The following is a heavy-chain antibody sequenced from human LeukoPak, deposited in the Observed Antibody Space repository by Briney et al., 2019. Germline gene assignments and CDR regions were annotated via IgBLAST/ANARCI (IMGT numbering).Heavy chain of an antibody. V-gene: IGHV1-2*02. D-gene: IGHD3-22*01. CDR2: INPNSGDT. Sequence: VASVKVSCKASGYTFTGYYMHWVRQAPGQGLEWMGWINPNSGDTNYAQKFQGRVTMTRDTSISTAYMELSSLTSDDAAVYYCARGRYGLLSGYDYWGQGAMVTVSS. CDR1: GYTFTGYY. CDR3: ARGRYGLLSGYDY. J-gene: IGHJ4*02.